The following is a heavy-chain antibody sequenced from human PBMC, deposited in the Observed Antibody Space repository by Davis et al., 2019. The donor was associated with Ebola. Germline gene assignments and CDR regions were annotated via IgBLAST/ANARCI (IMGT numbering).Heavy chain of an antibody. CDR3: TIGGTTGGFDY. CDR2: FDPEDGEA. J-gene: IGHJ4*02. V-gene: IGHV1-24*01. Sequence: AASVKVSCKVSGYTLTELSIHWVRQAPGKGLEWMGSFDPEDGEAIYAQKFQDRVIVTEDTSTDTAYMELSSLRSGDTAVYYCTIGGTTGGFDYWGQGTLVTVSS. D-gene: IGHD3-16*01. CDR1: GYTLTELS.